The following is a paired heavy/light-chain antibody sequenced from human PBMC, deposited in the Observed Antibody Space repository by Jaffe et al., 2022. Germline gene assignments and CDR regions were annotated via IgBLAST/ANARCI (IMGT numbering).Heavy chain of an antibody. CDR1: GFSFSNAW. CDR2: ITDGGTT. V-gene: IGHV3-15*01. J-gene: IGHJ4*02. CDR3: TPERSGYSAYNRENN. Sequence: EVQLVESGGGLVKPGGSLKLSCGASGFSFSNAWMNWVRQAPGKGLEWVGRITDGGTTDYAAIVKGRFTISRDDSTNTLFLQMNSLKTEDTAVYYCTPERSGYSAYNRENNWGQGTLVTVSP. D-gene: IGHD5-12*01.
Light chain of an antibody. Sequence: QAVVTQEPSLTVSPGGTVTLTCGSSTGAVTGGHYSYWFQQKPGQAPKTLIYDTSDKHSWTPARFSGSLLGGKAALTLSGAQPEDEADYYCLISYSGARVFGGGTKLTVL. CDR2: DTS. J-gene: IGLJ3*02. CDR3: LISYSGARV. CDR1: TGAVTGGHY. V-gene: IGLV7-46*01.